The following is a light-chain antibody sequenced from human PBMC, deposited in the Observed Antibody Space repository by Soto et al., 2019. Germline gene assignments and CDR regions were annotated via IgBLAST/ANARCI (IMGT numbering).Light chain of an antibody. CDR3: QQYNNWPLYT. Sequence: EIVMTQSPATLSVSPGERATLSCRASQSVSSNLAWYQQKPGQAPRLLIYGASTRATGIPARFSGSGSGTEFTLTISSLQSEDFAVYYCQQYNNWPLYTFGQGTELESK. J-gene: IGKJ2*01. CDR1: QSVSSN. CDR2: GAS. V-gene: IGKV3-15*01.